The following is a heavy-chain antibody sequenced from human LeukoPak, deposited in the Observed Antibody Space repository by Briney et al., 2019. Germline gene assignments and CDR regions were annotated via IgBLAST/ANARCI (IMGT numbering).Heavy chain of an antibody. CDR1: GFTFNTYW. D-gene: IGHD2-2*01. CDR2: IYSGGST. CDR3: AREFSLDIVVVPADARGGAHAFDI. V-gene: IGHV3-66*01. Sequence: PGGSLRLSCAASGFTFNTYWMTWVRQAPGKGLEWVSVIYSGGSTYYADSVKGRFTISRDNSKNTLYLQMNSLRAEDTAVYYCAREFSLDIVVVPADARGGAHAFDIWGQGTMVTVSS. J-gene: IGHJ3*02.